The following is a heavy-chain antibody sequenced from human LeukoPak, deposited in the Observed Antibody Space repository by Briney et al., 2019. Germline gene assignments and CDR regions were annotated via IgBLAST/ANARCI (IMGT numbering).Heavy chain of an antibody. D-gene: IGHD4-17*01. Sequence: GGSLRLSCAASGFTFGSYAMSSVRQAPGKGLEWVSAISDSGGSTSYADSVKGRFTISRDNSNNTLFLQMNSLRAEDMAVYYCAMRGTSYGFDYWGQGTLVTVSS. CDR1: GFTFGSYA. J-gene: IGHJ4*02. V-gene: IGHV3-23*01. CDR2: ISDSGGST. CDR3: AMRGTSYGFDY.